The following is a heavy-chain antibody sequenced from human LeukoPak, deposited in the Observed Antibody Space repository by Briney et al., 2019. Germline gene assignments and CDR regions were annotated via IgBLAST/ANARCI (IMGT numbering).Heavy chain of an antibody. CDR1: GYTFTSYY. CDR2: INPSGGST. CDR3: ARGRTNEYYFDY. V-gene: IGHV1-46*01. Sequence: ASVKVSCKASGYTFTSYYMRWVRQAPGQGLEWMGIINPSGGSTSYAQKFQGRVTMTRDMSTSTVYMELSSLRSEDTAVYYCARGRTNEYYFDYWGQGTLVTVSS. J-gene: IGHJ4*02.